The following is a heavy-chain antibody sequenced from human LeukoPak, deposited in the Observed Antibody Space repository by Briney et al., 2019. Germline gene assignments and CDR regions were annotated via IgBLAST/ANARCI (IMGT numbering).Heavy chain of an antibody. V-gene: IGHV3-21*01. CDR3: ARVLDPTYYYDSSGYGSFDI. J-gene: IGHJ3*02. D-gene: IGHD3-22*01. Sequence: GGSLRLSCAASGFTFSSYSMNWVRQAPGKGLEWVSSINSSSSYIYYADSVKGRFTISRDNAKNSLYLQMNSLRAEDTAVYYCARVLDPTYYYDSSGYGSFDIWGQGTMVTVSS. CDR2: INSSSSYI. CDR1: GFTFSSYS.